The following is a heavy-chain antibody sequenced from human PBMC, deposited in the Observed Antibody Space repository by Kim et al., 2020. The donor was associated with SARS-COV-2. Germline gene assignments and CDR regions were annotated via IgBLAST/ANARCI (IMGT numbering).Heavy chain of an antibody. J-gene: IGHJ4*02. Sequence: SETLSLTCTVSGGSISSGGYYWSWIRQHPGKGLEWIGYIYYSGSTYYNPSLKSRVTISVDTSKNQFSLKLSSVTAADTAVYYYARYLLPSHYGSGSLDYWGQGTLVTVSS. D-gene: IGHD3-10*01. V-gene: IGHV4-31*03. CDR3: ARYLLPSHYGSGSLDY. CDR1: GGSISSGGYY. CDR2: IYYSGST.